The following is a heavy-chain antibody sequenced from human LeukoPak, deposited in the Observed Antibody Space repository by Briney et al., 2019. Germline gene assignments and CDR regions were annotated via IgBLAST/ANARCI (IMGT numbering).Heavy chain of an antibody. D-gene: IGHD1-26*01. CDR1: GYTFTSYA. J-gene: IGHJ4*02. CDR2: ISAGNGNT. Sequence: GTVSVSCKASGYTFTSYAIHGVRQARGQRREGMGWISAGNGNTKYSQNFQGRVTFISNTSATTAFMELSSLRSEDAAVYYCARDSGSGNNDYWGQGTLVTVSS. CDR3: ARDSGSGNNDY. V-gene: IGHV1-3*01.